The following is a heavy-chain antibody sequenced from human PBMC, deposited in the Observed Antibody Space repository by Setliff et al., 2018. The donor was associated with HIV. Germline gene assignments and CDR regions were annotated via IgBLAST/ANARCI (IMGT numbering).Heavy chain of an antibody. J-gene: IGHJ6*03. D-gene: IGHD3-3*01. CDR1: GGSMNSHY. CDR3: ARGVVDYDFWSGSGDYYYMDV. V-gene: IGHV4-59*11. Sequence: SETLSLTCTVSGGSMNSHYWSWIRQSPGRGLEWIGYIYYSVSTKYNPSLKSRVSMSIDTSKNQFSLRMSSVTAADTAVYYCARGVVDYDFWSGSGDYYYMDVWGKGTTVTVSS. CDR2: IYYSVST.